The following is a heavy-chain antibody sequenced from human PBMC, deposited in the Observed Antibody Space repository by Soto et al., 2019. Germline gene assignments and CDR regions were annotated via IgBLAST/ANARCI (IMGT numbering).Heavy chain of an antibody. D-gene: IGHD3-16*01. Sequence: SLRLSCTVASDSEFSFSDQYMDWVRQAPGEGLEWVGRSRNRVNNLSTAYAASVQGRFTISRDESKNTVYLQMHSLKTDDTAVYYCAKLVGERVVIMFDFWGQGTMVTVYS. CDR3: AKLVGERVVIMFDF. CDR2: SRNRVNNLST. V-gene: IGHV3-72*01. J-gene: IGHJ4*02. CDR1: EFSFSDQY.